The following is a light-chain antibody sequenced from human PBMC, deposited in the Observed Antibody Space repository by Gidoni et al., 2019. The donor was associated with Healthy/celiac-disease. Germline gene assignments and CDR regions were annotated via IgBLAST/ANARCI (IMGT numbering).Light chain of an antibody. CDR3: QQYSNWPPLT. CDR2: GAS. Sequence: EIVMTQSPATRSVSPGERATLSCRASQSVSSNLAWYQQKPGQAPRLLIYGASTRDTGLPARFSGSGSGTEFTLTISSLQSEDFAVYYCQQYSNWPPLTFGGGTKVEIK. V-gene: IGKV3-15*01. CDR1: QSVSSN. J-gene: IGKJ4*01.